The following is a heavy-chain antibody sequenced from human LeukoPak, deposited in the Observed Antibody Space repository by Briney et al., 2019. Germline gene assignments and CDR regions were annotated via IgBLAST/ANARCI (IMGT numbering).Heavy chain of an antibody. CDR2: INPNSGGT. Sequence: ASVKVSCKASGYTFTGYYIHWVRQAPGQGLGWMGWINPNSGGTNYAQKFQGRVTMTTDTSTSTAYMELRSLRSDDTAVYYCAGTLYATGTYYFDYWGQGTLVTVSS. V-gene: IGHV1-2*02. J-gene: IGHJ4*02. D-gene: IGHD4-17*01. CDR3: AGTLYATGTYYFDY. CDR1: GYTFTGYY.